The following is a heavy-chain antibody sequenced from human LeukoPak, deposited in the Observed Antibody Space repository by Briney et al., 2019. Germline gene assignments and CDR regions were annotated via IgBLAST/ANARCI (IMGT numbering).Heavy chain of an antibody. CDR2: ISSSGSTI. CDR3: ARGKLELRNWFDP. J-gene: IGHJ5*02. CDR1: GFTFSSYE. V-gene: IGHV3-48*03. Sequence: GGSLRLSCAASGFTFSSYEMNWVRQAPGKGLEWVSYISSSGSTIYYADSVKGRFTISRDNAKNSLCLQMNSLRAEDTAVYYCARGKLELRNWFDPWGQGTLVTVSS. D-gene: IGHD1-7*01.